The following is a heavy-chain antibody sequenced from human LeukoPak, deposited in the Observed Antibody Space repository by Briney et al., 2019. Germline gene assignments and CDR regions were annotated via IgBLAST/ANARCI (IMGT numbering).Heavy chain of an antibody. V-gene: IGHV4-34*01. CDR1: GGSFSGYY. D-gene: IGHD2-15*01. CDR2: INHSGST. CDR3: ARGFGDIIVVVAATTHWFDP. Sequence: SETLSLTCAVYGGSFSGYYWSWIRQPPGKGLEWIGEINHSGSTNYNPSLKSRVTISVDTSKNQFSLRLSSVTAADTAVYYCARGFGDIIVVVAATTHWFDPWGQGTLVTVSS. J-gene: IGHJ5*02.